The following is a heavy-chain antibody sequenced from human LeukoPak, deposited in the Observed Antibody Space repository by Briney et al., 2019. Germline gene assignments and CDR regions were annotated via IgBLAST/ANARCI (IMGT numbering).Heavy chain of an antibody. D-gene: IGHD2-15*01. J-gene: IGHJ3*02. V-gene: IGHV3-7*01. CDR3: ARDSASVGHNDALDI. CDR1: GFTFSSYW. Sequence: GGSLRLSCAASGFTFSSYWMSWVRQAPGMGLEWVANIKQDGSEKYYVDSVKGRFTISRDNAKNSFYLQMHRLRAEDTAVYYCARDSASVGHNDALDIWGQGTMVTVSS. CDR2: IKQDGSEK.